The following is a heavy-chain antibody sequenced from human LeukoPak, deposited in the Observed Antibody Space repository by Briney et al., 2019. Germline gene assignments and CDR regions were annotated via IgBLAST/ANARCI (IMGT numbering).Heavy chain of an antibody. CDR2: TVGGRPDT. J-gene: IGHJ4*02. V-gene: IGHV3-23*01. Sequence: GGSLRLSCAASGFTFSSYAMSWVRQTPGKGLEWVAATVGGRPDTYHAESVKGRFTVPRDDSRDTLFLQMNRLSVDDTAIYYCTKAPLRSCSGAFCYPFDYWGQGTLVTVSS. CDR3: TKAPLRSCSGAFCYPFDY. D-gene: IGHD2-8*02. CDR1: GFTFSSYA.